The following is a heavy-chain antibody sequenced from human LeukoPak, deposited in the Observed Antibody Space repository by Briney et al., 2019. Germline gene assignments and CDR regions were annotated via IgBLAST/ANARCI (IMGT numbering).Heavy chain of an antibody. Sequence: ASVKVSCKASGGTFSSYAISWVRQAPGQGLEWMGWISAYNGNTNYAQKLQGRVTMTTDTSTSTAYMELRSLRSDDTAVYYCAREGEYTAMDNYYYYMDVWGKGTTVTISS. CDR3: AREGEYTAMDNYYYYMDV. CDR1: GGTFSSYA. D-gene: IGHD5-18*01. CDR2: ISAYNGNT. V-gene: IGHV1-18*01. J-gene: IGHJ6*03.